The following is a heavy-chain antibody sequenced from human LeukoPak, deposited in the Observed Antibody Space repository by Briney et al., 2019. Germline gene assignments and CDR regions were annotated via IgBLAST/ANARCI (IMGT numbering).Heavy chain of an antibody. D-gene: IGHD3-9*01. CDR2: ISSSSSYI. Sequence: GGSLRLSCAASGFPFSSYWMTWVRQAPGKGLEWVSSISSSSSYIYYADSVKGRFTISRDNAKNSLYLQMNSLRAEDTAVYYCARGRSNYDILTDWGQGTLVTVSS. V-gene: IGHV3-21*01. J-gene: IGHJ4*02. CDR1: GFPFSSYW. CDR3: ARGRSNYDILTD.